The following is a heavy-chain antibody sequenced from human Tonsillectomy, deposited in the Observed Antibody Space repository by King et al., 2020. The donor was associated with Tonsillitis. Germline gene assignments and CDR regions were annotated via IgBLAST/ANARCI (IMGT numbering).Heavy chain of an antibody. D-gene: IGHD3-10*01. CDR1: GYIFATYG. Sequence: QLVQSGAEVKKPGASVKVSCKASGYIFATYGISWVRQAPGQGLEWMGRISAYNGNTKYAQKLQGRVTMTTDTSTSTAYMELRSLRSDDTAVYYCARDGGAWFAGLLADYYYYGMDVWGQGTTVTVSS. V-gene: IGHV1-18*04. CDR3: ARDGGAWFAGLLADYYYYGMDV. J-gene: IGHJ6*02. CDR2: ISAYNGNT.